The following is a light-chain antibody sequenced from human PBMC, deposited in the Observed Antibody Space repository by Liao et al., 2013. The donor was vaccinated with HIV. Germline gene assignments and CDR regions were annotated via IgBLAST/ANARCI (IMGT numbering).Light chain of an antibody. V-gene: IGLV3-21*04. CDR2: YDS. CDR1: NIGSES. Sequence: SYELTQPPSVSVAPGQTARITCGRLNIGSESVHWNQQKPGQAPVVVISYDSDRPSGIPERFSGSNSGNTATLTISRVEAGDEAGYYCQVWDRASDHLVFGGGTKLTVL. CDR3: QVWDRASDHLV. J-gene: IGLJ3*02.